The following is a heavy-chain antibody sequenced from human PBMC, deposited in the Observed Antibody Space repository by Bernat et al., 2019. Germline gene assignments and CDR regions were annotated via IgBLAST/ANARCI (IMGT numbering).Heavy chain of an antibody. CDR2: IWYDGSNK. J-gene: IGHJ4*02. V-gene: IGHV3-33*01. Sequence: QVQLVESGGGVVQPGRSLRLSCAASGFTFSSYGMHWVRQAPGKGLEGVAVIWYDGSNKYYADSVKGRFTISRDNSKNTLYLQMNSLRAEDTAVYYCARDVSYTYYDYIWGSYRLIGIDYWGQGTLVTVSS. CDR3: ARDVSYTYYDYIWGSYRLIGIDY. D-gene: IGHD3-16*01. CDR1: GFTFSSYG.